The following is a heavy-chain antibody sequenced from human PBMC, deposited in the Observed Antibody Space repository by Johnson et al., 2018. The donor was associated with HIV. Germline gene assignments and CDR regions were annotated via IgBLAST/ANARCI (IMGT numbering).Heavy chain of an antibody. CDR3: AKDAQGPLVRGAFDI. D-gene: IGHD1-26*01. CDR1: GFTFADYA. CDR2: ISWNSGTI. Sequence: QLVESGGGVVQPGRSLRLSCAASGFTFADYAMHWVRQAPGKGLEWVSGISWNSGTIDYADSVKGRFTISRDNPKNTLYLQMNSLRTEATALSYCAKDAQGPLVRGAFDIWGQGTMVTVSS. J-gene: IGHJ3*02. V-gene: IGHV3-9*01.